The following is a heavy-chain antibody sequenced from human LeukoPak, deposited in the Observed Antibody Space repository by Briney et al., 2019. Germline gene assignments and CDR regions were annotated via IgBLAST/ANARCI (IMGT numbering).Heavy chain of an antibody. D-gene: IGHD2-8*01. Sequence: PGGSLRLSCAASGFTFSSYSMNWVRQAPGKGLEWVSSISSSSSYIYYADSVKGRFTISRDNAKNSLYLQMNSLRAEGTAVYYCARRDIVLIVYPDYWGQGTLVTVSS. CDR2: ISSSSSYI. J-gene: IGHJ4*02. CDR3: ARRDIVLIVYPDY. V-gene: IGHV3-21*01. CDR1: GFTFSSYS.